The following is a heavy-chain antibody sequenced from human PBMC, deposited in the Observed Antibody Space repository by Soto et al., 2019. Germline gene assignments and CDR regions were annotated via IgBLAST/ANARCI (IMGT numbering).Heavy chain of an antibody. CDR2: ISGSGGST. CDR1: GFTFSSYA. CDR3: ARSGHDYGGNLIPHQDY. Sequence: PGGSLRLSCAASGFTFSSYAMSWVRQAPGKGLEWVSAISGSGGSTYYADSVKGRFTISADKSISTAYLQWSSLKASDTAMYYCARSGHDYGGNLIPHQDYWGQGTLVTVSS. D-gene: IGHD4-17*01. J-gene: IGHJ4*02. V-gene: IGHV3-23*01.